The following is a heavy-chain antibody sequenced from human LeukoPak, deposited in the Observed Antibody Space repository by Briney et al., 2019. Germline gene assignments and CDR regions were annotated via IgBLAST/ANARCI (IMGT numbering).Heavy chain of an antibody. J-gene: IGHJ4*02. D-gene: IGHD6-6*01. Sequence: GGTLRLSCEASGFSFSSYGMNWVRQAPGKGLEWVSSISHTGANTYYADSVKGRFTISRDNSKNTLYLQMNSLRAEDTAVYYCAKARPRHNDYWGQGTLVTVSS. V-gene: IGHV3-23*01. CDR1: GFSFSSYG. CDR2: ISHTGANT. CDR3: AKARPRHNDY.